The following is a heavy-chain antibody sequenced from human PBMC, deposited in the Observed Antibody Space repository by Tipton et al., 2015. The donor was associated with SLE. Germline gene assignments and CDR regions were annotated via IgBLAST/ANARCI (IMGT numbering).Heavy chain of an antibody. J-gene: IGHJ4*02. CDR2: ISGSGGST. CDR3: AKGGMIYGDYVGY. Sequence: SLRLSCAASGFTFSSYAMSWVRQAPGKGLEWVSAISGSGGSTYYADSVKGRFTISRDNAKNSLYLQMNSLRAEDTAVYYCAKGGMIYGDYVGYWGQGTLVTVSS. CDR1: GFTFSSYA. D-gene: IGHD2-8*01. V-gene: IGHV3-23*01.